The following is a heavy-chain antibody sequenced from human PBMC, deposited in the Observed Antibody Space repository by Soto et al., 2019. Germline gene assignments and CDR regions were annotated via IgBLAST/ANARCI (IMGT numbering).Heavy chain of an antibody. Sequence: GGSLRLSCAASGFTFSSYSMNWVRQAPGKGLEWVSSISSSSSYIYYADSVKGRFTISRDNAKNSLYLQMNSLRAEDTAVYYCARVLRNIVVVPAAMGRRQDYYYYMDVWGKGTTVTVSS. D-gene: IGHD2-2*01. J-gene: IGHJ6*03. CDR1: GFTFSSYS. CDR2: ISSSSSYI. CDR3: ARVLRNIVVVPAAMGRRQDYYYYMDV. V-gene: IGHV3-21*01.